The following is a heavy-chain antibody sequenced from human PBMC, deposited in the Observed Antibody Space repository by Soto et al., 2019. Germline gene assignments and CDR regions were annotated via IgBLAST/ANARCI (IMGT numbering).Heavy chain of an antibody. V-gene: IGHV1-3*01. CDR1: GYTFTSYA. CDR3: ARLRSLRGYCTNGVCYKAGDAFDI. J-gene: IGHJ3*02. Sequence: GASVKVSCKASGYTFTSYAMHWVRQAPGQRLEWMGWINAGNGNTKYSQKFQGRVTITRDTSASTAYMELSSLRSEDTAVYYCARLRSLRGYCTNGVCYKAGDAFDIWGQGTMVTVSS. D-gene: IGHD2-8*01. CDR2: INAGNGNT.